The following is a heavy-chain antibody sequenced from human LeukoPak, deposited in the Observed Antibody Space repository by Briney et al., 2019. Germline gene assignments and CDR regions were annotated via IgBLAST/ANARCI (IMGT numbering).Heavy chain of an antibody. D-gene: IGHD3-3*01. CDR2: INPSGGST. V-gene: IGHV1-46*01. Sequence: GASVKVSCKASGYTFTSYYMHWVRQAPGQGLEWMGIINPSGGSTSYAQKFQGRVTMTRDMSTITVYMELSSLRSEDTAVYYCARAPGVPARYYYYMDVWGKGTTVTVSS. J-gene: IGHJ6*03. CDR1: GYTFTSYY. CDR3: ARAPGVPARYYYYMDV.